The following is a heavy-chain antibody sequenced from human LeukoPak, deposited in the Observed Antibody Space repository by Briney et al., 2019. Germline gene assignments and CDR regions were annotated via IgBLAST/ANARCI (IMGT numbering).Heavy chain of an antibody. Sequence: ASVKVSCKAYGYTFTGYYMHWVRQAPGQGLEWMGWINPNSGGTNYAQKFQGRVTMTRDTSISTAYMGLSRLRSDDTAVYYCARVQQQLFRPLDYWGQGTLVTVSS. CDR2: INPNSGGT. D-gene: IGHD6-13*01. CDR3: ARVQQQLFRPLDY. J-gene: IGHJ4*02. CDR1: GYTFTGYY. V-gene: IGHV1-2*02.